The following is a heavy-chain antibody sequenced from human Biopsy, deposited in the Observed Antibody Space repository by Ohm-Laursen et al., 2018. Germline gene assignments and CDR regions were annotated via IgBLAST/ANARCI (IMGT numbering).Heavy chain of an antibody. CDR2: IAPRGSDA. J-gene: IGHJ6*02. V-gene: IGHV1-46*01. CDR1: AYSFGDHR. D-gene: IGHD1-26*01. Sequence: GSSVKVSCKASAYSFGDHRIHWVRQAPGKGLEWMGIIAPRGSDATYAQKFQSRLIMTTDTSTATVYMQLGNLTSEDTAVYFCARDRIELEATPTNADYYYFGMDVWGQGTTVTVSS. CDR3: ARDRIELEATPTNADYYYFGMDV.